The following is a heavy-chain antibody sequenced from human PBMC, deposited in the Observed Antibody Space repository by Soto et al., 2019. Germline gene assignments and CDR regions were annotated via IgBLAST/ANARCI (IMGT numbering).Heavy chain of an antibody. CDR1: GGSISSGGYY. Sequence: ASETLSLTCTVSGGSISSGGYYWSWIRQHPGKGLEWIGYIYYSGSTYYNPSLKSRVTISVDTSKNQFSLKLSSVTAADTAVYYCARQGPSMVRGVIGPWGQGTLVTVSS. D-gene: IGHD3-10*01. J-gene: IGHJ5*02. V-gene: IGHV4-31*03. CDR3: ARQGPSMVRGVIGP. CDR2: IYYSGST.